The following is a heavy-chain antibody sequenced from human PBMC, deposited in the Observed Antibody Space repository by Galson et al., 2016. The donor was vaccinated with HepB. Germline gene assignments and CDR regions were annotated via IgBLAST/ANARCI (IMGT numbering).Heavy chain of an antibody. D-gene: IGHD2-2*01. V-gene: IGHV4-31*03. CDR1: DGSISSGGYY. CDR3: ARDWRQYQPAHWYLEL. J-gene: IGHJ2*01. Sequence: TLSLTCTASDGSISSGGYYWSWIRQHPGQGLEWIGHIYSTGSTNYNPSLKGRVTISIDKSNNQVSRNLNSVTAADTAVYYCARDWRQYQPAHWYLELWGRGTLVTVSS. CDR2: IYSTGST.